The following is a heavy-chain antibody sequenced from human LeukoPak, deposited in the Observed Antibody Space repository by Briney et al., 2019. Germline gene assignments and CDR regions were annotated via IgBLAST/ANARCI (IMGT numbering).Heavy chain of an antibody. J-gene: IGHJ4*02. D-gene: IGHD3-9*01. CDR2: IKSNPDGGTT. CDR3: TTLSHDIHY. Sequence: GGSLRLSCGASGFIFTNAWMTWVRQAPGKGLEWAGRIKSNPDGGTTDAATAVKGRFSISRDDSKNTLYLQMNSLRTEDTAVYYCTTLSHDIHYWGQGTLVTVSP. V-gene: IGHV3-15*01. CDR1: GFIFTNAW.